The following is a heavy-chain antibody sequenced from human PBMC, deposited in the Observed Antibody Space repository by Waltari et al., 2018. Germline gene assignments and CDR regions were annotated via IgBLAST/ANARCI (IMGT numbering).Heavy chain of an antibody. D-gene: IGHD3-16*01. CDR1: GFTFNNYA. CDR2: VIYSGGTT. V-gene: IGHV3-23*03. J-gene: IGHJ5*02. Sequence: EVQLLESGGGLVQPGGSLRLYCAASGFTFNNYAMSWVRQAPGKGLEWVSVIYSGGTTYYADSVKGRFTISRDNSKNTLYLQMNSLRPEDTAVYHCAKEDFGGVDHWGQGTLVTVSS. CDR3: AKEDFGGVDH.